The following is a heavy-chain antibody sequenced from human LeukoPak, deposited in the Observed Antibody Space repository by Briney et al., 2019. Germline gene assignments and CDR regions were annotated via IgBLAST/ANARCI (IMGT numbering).Heavy chain of an antibody. J-gene: IGHJ4*02. V-gene: IGHV4-4*02. CDR2: IYHSGST. CDR1: GGSISSSNW. CDR3: AREEAEVTYYYDSSGYYFDY. Sequence: PSGTLSLTCAVSGGSISSSNWWSWVRQPPGEGLEWIGEIYHSGSTNYNPSLKSRVTISVDKSKNQFSLKLSSVTAADTAVYYCAREEAEVTYYYDSSGYYFDYWGQGTLVTVSS. D-gene: IGHD3-22*01.